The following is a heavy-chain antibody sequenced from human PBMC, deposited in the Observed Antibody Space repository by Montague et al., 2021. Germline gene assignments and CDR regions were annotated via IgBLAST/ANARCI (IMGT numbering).Heavy chain of an antibody. Sequence: SLRLSCAASGFTFSSHVRHWVRQAPGKGLEWVALISYDGSNTYYVDSVKGRFTISRDNSKNTLYLQMNSLIAEDTAVYYCARGWRLHSDTDLFDYWGQGTLVTVSS. CDR2: ISYDGSNT. D-gene: IGHD4-11*01. CDR1: GFTFSSHV. J-gene: IGHJ4*02. CDR3: ARGWRLHSDTDLFDY. V-gene: IGHV3-30-3*01.